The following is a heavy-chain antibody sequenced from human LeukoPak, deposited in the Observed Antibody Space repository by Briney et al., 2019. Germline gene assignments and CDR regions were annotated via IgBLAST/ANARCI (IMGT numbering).Heavy chain of an antibody. V-gene: IGHV1-18*04. CDR3: ARVTEIVATSHYYGMDV. CDR1: GYSFTVYG. D-gene: IGHD5-12*01. CDR2: ISAYNGNT. J-gene: IGHJ6*04. Sequence: ASVKVSYKASGYSFTVYGINWVRQAPGQGLEWMGWISAYNGNTNYAQKVQGRVTMTTDTSTSTAHMELRSLRSDDTAVYYCARVTEIVATSHYYGMDVWGKGTTVTVSS.